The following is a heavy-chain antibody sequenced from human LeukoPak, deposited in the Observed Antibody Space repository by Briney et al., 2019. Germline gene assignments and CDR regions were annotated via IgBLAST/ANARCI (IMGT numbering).Heavy chain of an antibody. CDR2: IIPILGIA. CDR3: ARGRGPIVATIQYYFDY. Sequence: SVKVSCKASGGTFSSYTISWVRQAPGQGLEWMGRIIPILGIANYAQKFQGRVTITADKSTSTAYMELSSLRSEDTAVYYCARGRGPIVATIQYYFDYWGQGTLVTVSS. CDR1: GGTFSSYT. D-gene: IGHD5-12*01. V-gene: IGHV1-69*02. J-gene: IGHJ4*02.